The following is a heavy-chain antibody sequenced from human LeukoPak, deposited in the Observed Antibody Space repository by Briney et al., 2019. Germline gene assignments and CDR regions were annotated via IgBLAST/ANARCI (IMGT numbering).Heavy chain of an antibody. J-gene: IGHJ4*02. CDR2: INPNSGGT. V-gene: IGHV1-2*02. CDR3: ARSTIDPYGSGSYFDY. Sequence: ASVKVSCKASGYTFTGNYMHWVRQAPGQGLEWMGWINPNSGGTNYAQKLQGRVTMTTDTSTSTAYMELRSLRSDDTAVYYCARSTIDPYGSGSYFDYWGQGTLVTVSS. D-gene: IGHD3-10*01. CDR1: GYTFTGNY.